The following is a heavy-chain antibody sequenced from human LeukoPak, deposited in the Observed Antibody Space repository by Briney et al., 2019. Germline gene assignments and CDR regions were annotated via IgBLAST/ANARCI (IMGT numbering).Heavy chain of an antibody. CDR3: ARDWLHSGSYDTQG. Sequence: SVKVSCKTSGYMHWVRQAPGQGLEWMGRIIPIFGTANYAQKFQGRVTITTDESTSTAYMELSSLRSEDTAVYYCARDWLHSGSYDTQGWGQGTLVTVSS. J-gene: IGHJ4*02. D-gene: IGHD1-26*01. V-gene: IGHV1-69*05. CDR2: IIPIFGTA. CDR1: GY.